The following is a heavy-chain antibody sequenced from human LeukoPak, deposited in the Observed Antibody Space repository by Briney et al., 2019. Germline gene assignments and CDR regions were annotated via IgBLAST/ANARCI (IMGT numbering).Heavy chain of an antibody. D-gene: IGHD2-15*01. Sequence: SETLSLTCTVSGGPISSGDYYWSWIRQPPGKGLEWIGYIYYSGSTYYNPSLKSRVTISVDTSKNQFSLKLSSVTAADTAVYYCAKDLLTLVAATYYYYYGMDVWGQGTTVTVSS. CDR2: IYYSGST. V-gene: IGHV4-30-4*01. CDR3: AKDLLTLVAATYYYYYGMDV. CDR1: GGPISSGDYY. J-gene: IGHJ6*02.